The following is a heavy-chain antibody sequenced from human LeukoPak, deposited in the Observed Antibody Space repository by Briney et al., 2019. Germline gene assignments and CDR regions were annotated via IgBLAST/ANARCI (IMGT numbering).Heavy chain of an antibody. J-gene: IGHJ5*02. CDR3: ARGGYSSSWYVRGPPFDP. CDR2: MNPNSGNT. V-gene: IGHV1-8*01. Sequence: ASVKVSCKASGYTFTSYDINWVRQATGQGLEWMGWMNPNSGNTGYAQKFQGRVTMTRNTSISTAYMELSSLRSEDTAVYYCARGGYSSSWYVRGPPFDPWGQGTLVTVSS. D-gene: IGHD6-13*01. CDR1: GYTFTSYD.